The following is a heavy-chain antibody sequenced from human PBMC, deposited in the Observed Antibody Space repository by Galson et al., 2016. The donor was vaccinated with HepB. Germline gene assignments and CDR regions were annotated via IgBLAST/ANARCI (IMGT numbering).Heavy chain of an antibody. CDR3: VKETFNSLFDY. J-gene: IGHJ4*02. D-gene: IGHD5-18*01. Sequence: SLRLSCAASGFTFSNYAMHWVRQAPGKGLEYFSAISTHGGSTYYADSVKGRFTISRDNSKNTLYLQMSSLRAEDTAVYYCVKETFNSLFDYWGQGTLVTVSS. CDR2: ISTHGGST. CDR1: GFTFSNYA. V-gene: IGHV3-64D*09.